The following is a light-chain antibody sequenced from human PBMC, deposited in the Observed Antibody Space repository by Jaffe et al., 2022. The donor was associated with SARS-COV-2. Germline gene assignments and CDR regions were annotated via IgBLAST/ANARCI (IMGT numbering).Light chain of an antibody. J-gene: IGKJ1*01. V-gene: IGKV3-20*01. CDR3: QQYLNSPRTFRS. Sequence: EIVLTQSPGTLSLSPGERATLSCRASQSVGTSLAWYQHKPGQSPRLLISEASSRTTDIPDRFSGSGYGTDFTLTISRLEPEDFALYYCQQYLNSPRTFRSFGQGTTVEAK. CDR2: EAS. CDR1: QSVGTS.